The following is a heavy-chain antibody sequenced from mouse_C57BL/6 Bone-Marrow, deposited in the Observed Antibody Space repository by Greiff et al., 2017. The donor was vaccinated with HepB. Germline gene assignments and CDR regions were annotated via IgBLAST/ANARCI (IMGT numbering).Heavy chain of an antibody. CDR2: FYPGSGSI. D-gene: IGHD2-5*01. CDR3: ARHEGPTPYSNYWYFDV. Sequence: VQLKESGAELVKPGASVKLSCKASGYTFTEYTIHWVKQRSGQGLEWIGWFYPGSGSIKYNEKFKDKATLTADKSSSTVYMELSRLTSEDSAVYFCARHEGPTPYSNYWYFDVWGTGTTVTVSS. CDR1: GYTFTEYT. J-gene: IGHJ1*03. V-gene: IGHV1-62-2*01.